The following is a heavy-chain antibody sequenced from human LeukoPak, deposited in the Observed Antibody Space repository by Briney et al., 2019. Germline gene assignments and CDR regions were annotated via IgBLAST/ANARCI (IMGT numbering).Heavy chain of an antibody. D-gene: IGHD3-10*01. Sequence: GGSLRLSCAASGFTFSSYGMHWVRQAPGKGLEWVAVISYDGSNKYYADSVKGRFTISRDNSKNTLYLHMNSLRAEDRAVYYSEGFWESSLAFDIWGQGTIVTVSS. CDR2: ISYDGSNK. V-gene: IGHV3-30*03. CDR3: EGFWESSLAFDI. J-gene: IGHJ3*02. CDR1: GFTFSSYG.